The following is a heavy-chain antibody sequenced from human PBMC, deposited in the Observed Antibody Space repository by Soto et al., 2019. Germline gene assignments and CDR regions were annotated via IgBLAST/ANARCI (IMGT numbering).Heavy chain of an antibody. CDR3: ARVRSPPYGVDV. Sequence: ASVKVSCKASGYIFTGYYIRWVRQAPGQGLEWMGWINPISGNTNYAQKFQGRVIITTDKSILTAYMDLSSLRSDDTAVYYCARVRSPPYGVDVWGQGTMVTVSS. V-gene: IGHV1-2*02. CDR2: INPISGNT. CDR1: GYIFTGYY. J-gene: IGHJ6*02.